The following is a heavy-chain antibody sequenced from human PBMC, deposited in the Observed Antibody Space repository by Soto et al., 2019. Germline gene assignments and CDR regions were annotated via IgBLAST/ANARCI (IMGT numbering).Heavy chain of an antibody. D-gene: IGHD3-3*01. CDR3: ARGWFQEMATIFGRRDYFDY. Sequence: SETLSLTCTVSGGSISSYYWSWIRQPPGKGLEWIGYIYYSGSTNYNPSLKSRVTISVDTSKNQFSLKLSSVTAADTAVYYCARGWFQEMATIFGRRDYFDYWGQGTLVTVS. V-gene: IGHV4-59*01. CDR1: GGSISSYY. CDR2: IYYSGST. J-gene: IGHJ4*02.